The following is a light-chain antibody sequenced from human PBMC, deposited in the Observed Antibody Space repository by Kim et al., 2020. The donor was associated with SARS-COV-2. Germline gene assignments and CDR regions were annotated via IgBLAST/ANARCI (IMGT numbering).Light chain of an antibody. J-gene: IGKJ3*01. Sequence: PGERAPLSCRARQSVSSCYLAWYQQKPGQAPRLLIYGASSRATGIPDRFSGSGSGTDFTLTISRLEPEDFAVYYCQQYGSSPRFTFGPGTKVDIK. CDR1: QSVSSCY. V-gene: IGKV3-20*01. CDR3: QQYGSSPRFT. CDR2: GAS.